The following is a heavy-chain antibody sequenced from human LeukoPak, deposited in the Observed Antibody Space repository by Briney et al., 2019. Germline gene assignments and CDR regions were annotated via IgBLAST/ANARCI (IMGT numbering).Heavy chain of an antibody. CDR1: GFILSACE. J-gene: IGHJ4*02. CDR2: ISPTST. D-gene: IGHD2-21*01. V-gene: IGHV3-48*03. Sequence: GGFLRLSCAASGFILSACEMNWVRQAPGQGLEWVSVISPTSTYYAESVKSRFTISRDNAKNSLYLQMSSLRAEDTAVYYCASRRVAVPSTRAFDYWGQGTLVTVSS. CDR3: ASRRVAVPSTRAFDY.